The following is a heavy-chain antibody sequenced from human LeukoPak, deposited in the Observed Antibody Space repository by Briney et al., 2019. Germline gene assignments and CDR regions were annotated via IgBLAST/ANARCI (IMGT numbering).Heavy chain of an antibody. V-gene: IGHV3-23*01. Sequence: PGGSLRLSCAASGFTFSSYAMSWVRQAPGKGLEWVSGISGSGDTTYYADTVKGRFTISRDNGKNSLYLQMNSLRDEDTAVYYCARDRDYAFDYWGQGTLVTVSS. CDR3: ARDRDYAFDY. J-gene: IGHJ4*02. CDR2: ISGSGDTT. CDR1: GFTFSSYA. D-gene: IGHD4-17*01.